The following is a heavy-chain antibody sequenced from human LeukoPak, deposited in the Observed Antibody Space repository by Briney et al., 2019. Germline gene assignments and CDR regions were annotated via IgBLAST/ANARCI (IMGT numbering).Heavy chain of an antibody. Sequence: PGRSLRLSCAASGFSFNKHGMHWVRQAPGKGLEWVSSITGSSNYIYYGDSMKGRFTISRDNAGNSVYLQMNSLRAEDTALYYCARGPRLEAFDIWGQGTMLTVSS. CDR1: GFSFNKHG. J-gene: IGHJ3*02. V-gene: IGHV3-21*01. CDR3: ARGPRLEAFDI. CDR2: ITGSSNYI. D-gene: IGHD3-16*01.